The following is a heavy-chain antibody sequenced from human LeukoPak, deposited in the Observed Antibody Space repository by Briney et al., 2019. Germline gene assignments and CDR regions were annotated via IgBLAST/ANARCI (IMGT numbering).Heavy chain of an antibody. CDR3: ARDLYGSGSYSGYYYGMDV. CDR1: GFTVSSNY. CDR2: IYSGGST. Sequence: GGSLRLSCAASGFTVSSNYMSWVRQAPGKGLEWVSVIYSGGSTYYADSVKDRFTISRDNSKNTLYLQMNSLRAEDTAVYYCARDLYGSGSYSGYYYGMDVWGQGATVTVSS. D-gene: IGHD3-10*01. V-gene: IGHV3-66*01. J-gene: IGHJ6*02.